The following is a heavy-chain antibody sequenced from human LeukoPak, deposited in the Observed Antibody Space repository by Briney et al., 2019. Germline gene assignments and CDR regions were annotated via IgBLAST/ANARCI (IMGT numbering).Heavy chain of an antibody. CDR1: GFTFSAYE. CDR3: AKYPISYYYDSSGYRGYFDY. J-gene: IGHJ4*02. Sequence: GGSLRLSCTASGFTFSAYEMNWVRQAPGKGLEWISYINHDGGTIYYADSVKGRFTISRDNSKNTLYLQMSSLRAEDTAIYYCAKYPISYYYDSSGYRGYFDYWGQGTLVTVSS. V-gene: IGHV3-48*03. D-gene: IGHD3-22*01. CDR2: INHDGGTI.